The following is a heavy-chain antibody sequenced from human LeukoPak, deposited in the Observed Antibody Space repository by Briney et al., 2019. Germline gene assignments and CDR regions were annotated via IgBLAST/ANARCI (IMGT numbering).Heavy chain of an antibody. CDR1: GGSISSSSYY. V-gene: IGHV4-39*01. D-gene: IGHD3-22*01. CDR2: IYYSGST. Sequence: SETLSLTCTVSGGSISSSSYYWGWIRQPPGKGLEWIGSIYYSGSTYYNPSLKSRFTISVDTSKNQFSLKLSSVTAADTAVYYCARARYYYDSSGYSDAFDIWGQGTMVTVSS. J-gene: IGHJ3*02. CDR3: ARARYYYDSSGYSDAFDI.